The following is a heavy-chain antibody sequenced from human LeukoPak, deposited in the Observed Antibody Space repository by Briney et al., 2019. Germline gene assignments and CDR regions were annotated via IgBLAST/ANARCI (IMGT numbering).Heavy chain of an antibody. J-gene: IGHJ3*02. V-gene: IGHV4-34*12. Sequence: SETLSLTCAVYGGSFSGSYWSWIRQPPGKGLEWIGEIIHSGSTNYNPSLKSRVTMSVDTSRNQFSLRLSSVTAADTAVYYCARHRRGIAARPHGAFDIWGQGTMVTVSS. CDR1: GGSFSGSY. CDR3: ARHRRGIAARPHGAFDI. D-gene: IGHD6-6*01. CDR2: IIHSGST.